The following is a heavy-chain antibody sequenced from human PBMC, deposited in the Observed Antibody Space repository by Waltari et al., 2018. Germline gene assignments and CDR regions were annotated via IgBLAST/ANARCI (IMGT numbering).Heavy chain of an antibody. CDR2: ISYTGRNE. CDR3: ARWGQYFDLLTGSRSFDY. Sequence: QVQLVESGGGVVQPGRSLRLSCAASGFSFNNYAFHWVRQAPGKGLEGVTSISYTGRNEYYADSVKGRFTISRDNSKNTIFLQMNSLTTEDTAVYYCARWGQYFDLLTGSRSFDYWGLGTLVTVSS. CDR1: GFSFNNYA. J-gene: IGHJ4*02. D-gene: IGHD3-9*01. V-gene: IGHV3-30*04.